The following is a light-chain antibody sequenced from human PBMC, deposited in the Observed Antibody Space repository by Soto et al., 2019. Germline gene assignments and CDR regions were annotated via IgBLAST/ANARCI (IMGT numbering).Light chain of an antibody. CDR3: QQSHITTLCT. V-gene: IGKV1-39*01. CDR1: QNINSH. J-gene: IGKJ2*02. CDR2: AAS. Sequence: DIQMTQSPSSLSASIGDRVTITCRASQNINSHLNWYQQKPGKAPKVVIYAASRLQSGVPSRFSGNGSRTEFNLTISSLEHEDFATYYCQQSHITTLCTFDKGIKLEIK.